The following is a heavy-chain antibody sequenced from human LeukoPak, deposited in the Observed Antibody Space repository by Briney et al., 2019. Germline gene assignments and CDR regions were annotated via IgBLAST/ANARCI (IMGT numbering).Heavy chain of an antibody. CDR2: IYTSGST. J-gene: IGHJ4*02. V-gene: IGHV4-61*02. Sequence: SQTLSLTCTVSGGSISSGSYYWRWIRQPAVNTLNWIGRIYTSGSTNYNPSLKIPITISIDTSKNQFSLKLSSVTAADTALYYCARDSTSTWYGQDYWGQGTLVTVSS. CDR3: ARDSTSTWYGQDY. D-gene: IGHD2-2*01. CDR1: GGSISSGSYY.